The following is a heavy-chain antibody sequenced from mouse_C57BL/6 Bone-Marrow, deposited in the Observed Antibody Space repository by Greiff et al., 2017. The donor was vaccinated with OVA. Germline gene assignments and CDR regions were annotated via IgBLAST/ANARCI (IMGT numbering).Heavy chain of an antibody. V-gene: IGHV1-18*01. CDR2: INPNNGGT. CDR1: GYTFTDYN. D-gene: IGHD2-4*01. J-gene: IGHJ4*01. CDR3: ARKKIPLYDYAHYAMDY. Sequence: EVQLQQSGPELVKPGASVKIPCKASGYTFTDYNMDWVKQSHGKSLEWIGDINPNNGGTIYNQKFKGKATLTVDKSSSTAYMELRSLTSEDTAVYYCARKKIPLYDYAHYAMDYWGQGTSVTVSS.